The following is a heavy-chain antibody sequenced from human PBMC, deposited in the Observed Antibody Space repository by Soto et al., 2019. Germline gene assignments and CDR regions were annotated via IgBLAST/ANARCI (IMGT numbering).Heavy chain of an antibody. CDR3: ARSVEGHFDY. Sequence: EVQLVESGGDLVQRGGSLRLSCAASGFTFSIYSMKWVRQAPGKGLEWFSYITSDTKTIKYADSVKGRFTISRDNAKNSVYLQMNSLRDEDTAVYYCARSVEGHFDYWGQGTVVTVSS. D-gene: IGHD6-19*01. CDR2: ITSDTKTI. J-gene: IGHJ4*02. CDR1: GFTFSIYS. V-gene: IGHV3-48*02.